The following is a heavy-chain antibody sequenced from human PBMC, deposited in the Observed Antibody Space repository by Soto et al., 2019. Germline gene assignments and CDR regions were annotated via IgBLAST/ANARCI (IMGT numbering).Heavy chain of an antibody. Sequence: QVQLVESGGGLVKPGGSLRLSCAASGFTFSDYYMSWIRQAPGKGLEWVPYISSRSSYRNYADSVKGRFTISRDDAQNSLYLQMNSLRAEDTAVYYCAKLPPFDWYFDLWGRGTLVTVSS. J-gene: IGHJ2*01. CDR2: ISSRSSYR. D-gene: IGHD1-7*01. CDR1: GFTFSDYY. CDR3: AKLPPFDWYFDL. V-gene: IGHV3-11*06.